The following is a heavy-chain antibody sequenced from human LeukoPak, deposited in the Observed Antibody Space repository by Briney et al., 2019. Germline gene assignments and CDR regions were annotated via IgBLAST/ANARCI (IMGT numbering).Heavy chain of an antibody. V-gene: IGHV4-34*01. CDR2: INHSGST. Sequence: SETLSLTCAVYGGSFSGYYWSWIRQPPGKGLEWIGEINHSGSTNYDPSLKSRVTISVDTSKNQFSLKLSSVTAADTAVYYCARGPFCSSTSCYSNWFDPWGQGTLVTVSS. J-gene: IGHJ5*02. CDR3: ARGPFCSSTSCYSNWFDP. D-gene: IGHD2-2*01. CDR1: GGSFSGYY.